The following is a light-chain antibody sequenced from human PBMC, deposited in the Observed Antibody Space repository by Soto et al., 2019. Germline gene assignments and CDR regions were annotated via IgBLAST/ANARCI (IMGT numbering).Light chain of an antibody. Sequence: EIVLTQSPGTLSLSPGERATLSYRASQSISSSYLAWYQQKPGQAPRLLIYGASSRATGIPDRFSGSGSGTDFTLTIIRLEPEDFAVYYCQQYDSSPRTFGQGTKVEI. CDR1: QSISSSY. J-gene: IGKJ1*01. CDR3: QQYDSSPRT. V-gene: IGKV3-20*01. CDR2: GAS.